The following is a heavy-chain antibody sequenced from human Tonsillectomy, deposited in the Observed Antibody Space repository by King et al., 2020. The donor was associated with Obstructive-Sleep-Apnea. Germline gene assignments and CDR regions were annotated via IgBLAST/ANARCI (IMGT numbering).Heavy chain of an antibody. D-gene: IGHD6-19*01. CDR2: ISYDGSNK. CDR1: GFTFSSYG. V-gene: IGHV3-30*18. Sequence: VQLVESGGGVVQPGRSLRLSCAASGFTFSSYGMHWVRQAPGKGLEWVAVISYDGSNKYYADSVKGRLTISRDNSKNTLYLQMNSLSAEETAVYYCAKGSSGWYFDYWGQGTLVTVSS. CDR3: AKGSSGWYFDY. J-gene: IGHJ4*02.